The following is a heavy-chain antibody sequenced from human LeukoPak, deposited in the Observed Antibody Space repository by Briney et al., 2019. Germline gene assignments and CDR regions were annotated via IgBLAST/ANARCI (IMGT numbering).Heavy chain of an antibody. J-gene: IGHJ4*02. D-gene: IGHD6-13*01. CDR3: AREDIAAQRYCDY. V-gene: IGHV4-30-4*01. Sequence: PSETLSLTCTVSGGSISSGDYYWSWLRQPPGKGLEWIGYIYYSGSTYYNPSLKSRVTISVYTSKNQFSLKLSSVTAADTAVYYCAREDIAAQRYCDYWGQGTLVTVSS. CDR1: GGSISSGDYY. CDR2: IYYSGST.